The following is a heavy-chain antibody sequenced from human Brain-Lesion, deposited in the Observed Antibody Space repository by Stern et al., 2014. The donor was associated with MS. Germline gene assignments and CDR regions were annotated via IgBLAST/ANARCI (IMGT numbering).Heavy chain of an antibody. V-gene: IGHV1-2*02. J-gene: IGHJ6*02. Sequence: VQLVESGAEVKKPGASVKVSCKTSGYIFTGYYIHWVRQAPGQGLAWMAWINPNTGGTKYAQKFQCRVTMSRDTSISTAYVELSSLTSDDTAVYYCARDQRGITIFGVVTDYYYLGMDVWGQGTTVTVSS. CDR3: ARDQRGITIFGVVTDYYYLGMDV. CDR2: INPNTGGT. CDR1: GYIFTGYY. D-gene: IGHD3-3*01.